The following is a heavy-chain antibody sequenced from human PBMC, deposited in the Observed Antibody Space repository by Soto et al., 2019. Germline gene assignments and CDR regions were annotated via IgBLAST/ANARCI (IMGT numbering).Heavy chain of an antibody. CDR1: GGTIDSGDYY. V-gene: IGHV4-61*08. CDR3: VLDVRAPPKSFDL. CDR2: VYYSGTT. Sequence: SDTLSLTCTVSGGTIDSGDYYWSWIRQPPGKGLEWIGYVYYSGTTNYNPFLKSRVTLSLDKSKNQFSLKMNSVTAADKAVYKSVLDVRAPPKSFDLWCQAPLVTVST. J-gene: IGHJ5*02.